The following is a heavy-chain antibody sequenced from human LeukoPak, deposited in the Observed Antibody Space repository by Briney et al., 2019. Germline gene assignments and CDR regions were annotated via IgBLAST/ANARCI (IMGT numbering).Heavy chain of an antibody. CDR2: ISSSSNYI. V-gene: IGHV3-21*01. CDR1: GFTFSSYS. Sequence: GGSLRLSCAASGFTFSSYSMNWVRQAPGKGLEWVSSISSSSNYIYYADSVKGRFTISRDNAKNSLYLQMNSLRAEDTAVYYCARAAVRTNAFDIWGQGTMVTVSS. CDR3: ARAAVRTNAFDI. D-gene: IGHD4/OR15-4a*01. J-gene: IGHJ3*02.